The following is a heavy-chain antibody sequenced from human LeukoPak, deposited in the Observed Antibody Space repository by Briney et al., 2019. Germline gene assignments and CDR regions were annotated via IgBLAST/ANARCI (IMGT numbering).Heavy chain of an antibody. V-gene: IGHV4-39*02. D-gene: IGHD3-10*01. CDR2: IYYNGRT. J-gene: IGHJ6*02. CDR1: GDSINNNNYY. Sequence: SETLSLTCTVSGDSINNNNYYWGWIRQPPGKGLEWIGNIYYNGRTYYSPSLKSRGTISVDASNNQFSLKLSSVTAADTAVYYCAREVYFRRITMVRGAPDYYYYYGMDVWGQGTTVTVSS. CDR3: AREVYFRRITMVRGAPDYYYYYGMDV.